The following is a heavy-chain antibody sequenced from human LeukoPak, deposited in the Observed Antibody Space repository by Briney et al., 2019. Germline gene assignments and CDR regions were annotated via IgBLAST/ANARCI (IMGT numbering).Heavy chain of an antibody. Sequence: SETLSLTCPVPAGSISSYYWSWIRQPPGKGLESIGHIYYRGSTNYNPSLKSRVTISVDTSKDQFSLKLSSVTAADTAVYYCARAAYCSGGSCYSFNGNYFDYWGQGTLVTVSS. CDR3: ARAAYCSGGSCYSFNGNYFDY. J-gene: IGHJ4*02. CDR1: AGSISSYY. V-gene: IGHV4-59*01. CDR2: IYYRGST. D-gene: IGHD2-15*01.